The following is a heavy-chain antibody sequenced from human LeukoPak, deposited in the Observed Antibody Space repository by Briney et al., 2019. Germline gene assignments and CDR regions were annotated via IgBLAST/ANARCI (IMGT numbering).Heavy chain of an antibody. CDR3: ARGSAWERGSYDY. J-gene: IGHJ4*02. CDR1: GFNFRSSW. CDR2: IKEDGSKK. D-gene: IGHD1-26*01. Sequence: PGGSLRLSCAASGFNFRSSWMKWVRQAPGKGLEWVANIKEDGSKKYYVDSVKGRFTISRDNAENSLYLQMNSLRVEDTAVYYYARGSAWERGSYDYWGQGTLVTVSS. V-gene: IGHV3-7*05.